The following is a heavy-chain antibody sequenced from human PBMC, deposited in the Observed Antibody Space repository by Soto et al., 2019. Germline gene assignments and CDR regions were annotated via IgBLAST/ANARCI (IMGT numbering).Heavy chain of an antibody. CDR3: TSRVRQSANWFDP. CDR2: TIPMSGRP. J-gene: IGHJ5*02. CDR1: GGTFNSFS. Sequence: QVQLVQSGAEVKTPGSSVKVSCKASGGTFNSFSIDWVRQAPAQGLEWMGGTIPMSGRPNYAQRFQGRATFSADKSTNTVYMEVKNLTYEDTAVYYCTSRVRQSANWFDPWGQGTLGTGSS. V-gene: IGHV1-69*06.